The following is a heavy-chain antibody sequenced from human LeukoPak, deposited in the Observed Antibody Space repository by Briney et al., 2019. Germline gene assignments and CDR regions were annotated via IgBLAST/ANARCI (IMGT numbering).Heavy chain of an antibody. CDR2: ISGSGGST. Sequence: GGSLRLSCAASGFTFSSYAMSWVRQAPGKGLEWVSAISGSGGSTYYADSVKGRFTISRDNSKNTLYLQMNSLRAEDTAVYYCAKSSGPGGYYYYGMDVWGQGTTVTVSS. D-gene: IGHD3-22*01. V-gene: IGHV3-23*01. CDR3: AKSSGPGGYYYYGMDV. CDR1: GFTFSSYA. J-gene: IGHJ6*02.